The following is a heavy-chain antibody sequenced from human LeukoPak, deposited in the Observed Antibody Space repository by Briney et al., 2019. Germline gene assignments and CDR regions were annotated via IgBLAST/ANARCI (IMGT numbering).Heavy chain of an antibody. V-gene: IGHV3-49*04. CDR3: TRDSSEHDYGDYVPKPVRSGYYYYGMDV. CDR1: GFTFGDYA. D-gene: IGHD4-17*01. J-gene: IGHJ6*02. CDR2: IRSKAYGGTT. Sequence: PGGSLRLSCTASGFTFGDYAMSWVRQAPGKGLEWVGFIRSKAYGGTTEYAASVKGRFTISRDDSKSIAYLQMNSLKTEDTAVYYCTRDSSEHDYGDYVPKPVRSGYYYYGMDVWGQGTTVIVSS.